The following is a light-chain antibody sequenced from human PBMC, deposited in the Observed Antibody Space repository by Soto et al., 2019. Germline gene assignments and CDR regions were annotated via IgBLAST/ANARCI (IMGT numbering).Light chain of an antibody. Sequence: EIVMTQSPATLTVSPGERATLSCRASQSAGTNLAWYQQKPGQAPRLLIHGAFTRATGIPARFSGSGSGTEFTLTISSLQSEDFAVYFCQQYGSPPLTFGGGTKVDI. CDR3: QQYGSPPLT. CDR1: QSAGTN. J-gene: IGKJ4*01. CDR2: GAF. V-gene: IGKV3-15*01.